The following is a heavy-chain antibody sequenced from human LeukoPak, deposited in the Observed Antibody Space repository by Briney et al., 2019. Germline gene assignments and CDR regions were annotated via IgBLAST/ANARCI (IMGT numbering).Heavy chain of an antibody. CDR2: IGSSSSTI. Sequence: PGGSLRLSCAASGFTFDDYAMHWVRRAPGKGLEWVSYIGSSSSTIYYADSVKGRFTISRDNAKNSLYLQMNSLRAEDTAVYYCARGGWELQPTQFDYWGQGTLVTVSP. D-gene: IGHD1-26*01. V-gene: IGHV3-48*04. CDR1: GFTFDDYA. CDR3: ARGGWELQPTQFDY. J-gene: IGHJ4*02.